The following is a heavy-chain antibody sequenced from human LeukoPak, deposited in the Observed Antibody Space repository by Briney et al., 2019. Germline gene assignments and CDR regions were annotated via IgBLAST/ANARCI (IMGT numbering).Heavy chain of an antibody. Sequence: SETLSLTCTVSGGSISSYYWSWIRQPPGKGLEWIGYIYYSGGTSYNPSLKSRVTISVDTSKKQFSLKLSSVTAADTAVYYCARLYCGGVTCYSGFDYWGQGTLVTVSS. CDR1: GGSISSYY. CDR2: IYYSGGT. CDR3: ARLYCGGVTCYSGFDY. D-gene: IGHD2-15*01. J-gene: IGHJ4*02. V-gene: IGHV4-59*08.